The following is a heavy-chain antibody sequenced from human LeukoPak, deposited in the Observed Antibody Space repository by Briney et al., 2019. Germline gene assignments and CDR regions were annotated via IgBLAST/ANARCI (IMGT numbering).Heavy chain of an antibody. CDR1: GFTFSSYA. CDR2: ISGSGGST. Sequence: GGSLRLSCAASGFTFSSYAMSWVRQAPGKGLEWVSAISGSGGSTYYADSVKGRFTISRDNSKNTLYLQMNSLRAEDTVVYYCATLGYCSSTSCYPGGFDPWGQGTLVTVSS. V-gene: IGHV3-23*01. CDR3: ATLGYCSSTSCYPGGFDP. J-gene: IGHJ5*02. D-gene: IGHD2-2*01.